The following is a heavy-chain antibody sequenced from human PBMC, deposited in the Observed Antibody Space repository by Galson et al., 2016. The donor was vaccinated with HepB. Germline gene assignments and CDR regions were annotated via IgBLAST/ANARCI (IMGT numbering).Heavy chain of an antibody. D-gene: IGHD3-10*01. J-gene: IGHJ4*02. CDR2: IDPSDSHT. CDR3: ARRDTYYSGSANPGLDY. Sequence: QSGAEVKKPGESLRISCQGSGYTFTRYWISWVRQRPGEGLEWMGTIDPSDSHTKYSPSFQGTVTLSVDKSISIAYLQWTSLKASDTAVYYCARRDTYYSGSANPGLDYWGQGTQVTVSS. CDR1: GYTFTRYW. V-gene: IGHV5-10-1*01.